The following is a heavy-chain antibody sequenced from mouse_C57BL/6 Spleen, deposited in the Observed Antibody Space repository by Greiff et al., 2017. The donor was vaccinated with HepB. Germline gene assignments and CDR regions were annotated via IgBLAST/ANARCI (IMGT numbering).Heavy chain of an antibody. CDR3: ARGGNYVEDYAKDY. D-gene: IGHD2-1*01. V-gene: IGHV1-9*01. CDR2: ILPGGGST. CDR1: GYTFTGYW. Sequence: VQLQQSGAELMKPGASVKLSCKASGYTFTGYWIEWVKQRPGHGLEWIGEILPGGGSTNYNEKFKGKATLTVDTSSNTAYMKLSSLTTEDSAIYYGARGGNYVEDYAKDYWGSGTSVTVAS. J-gene: IGHJ4*01.